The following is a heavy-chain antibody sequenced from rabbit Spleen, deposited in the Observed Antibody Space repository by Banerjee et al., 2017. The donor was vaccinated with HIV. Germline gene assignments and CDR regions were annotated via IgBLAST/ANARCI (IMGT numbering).Heavy chain of an antibody. CDR2: IDPVFGIT. Sequence: QLKESGGGLVQPGGSLKLSCKASGFTLSSYYMNWVRQAPGKGLEWIGYIDPVFGITYYANWVNGRFSISRENAQNTVFLQMTSLTAADTATYFCARDKDINDSGDSVDGTLDLWGPGTLVTVS. V-gene: IGHV1S7*01. CDR3: ARDKDINDSGDSVDGTLDL. CDR1: GFTLSSYY. J-gene: IGHJ6*01. D-gene: IGHD7-1*01.